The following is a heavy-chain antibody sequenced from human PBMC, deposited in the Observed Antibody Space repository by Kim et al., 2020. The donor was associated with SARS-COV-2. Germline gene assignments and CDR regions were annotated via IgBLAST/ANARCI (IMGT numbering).Heavy chain of an antibody. J-gene: IGHJ4*02. CDR3: ARVGGRTLRSKIDY. D-gene: IGHD3-16*01. CDR2: INHSGST. Sequence: SETLSLTCAVYGGSFSGYYWSWIRQPPGKGLEWIGEINHSGSTNYNPSLKSRVTISVDTSKNQFSLKLSSVTAADTAVYYCARVGGRTLRSKIDYWGQGTLVTVSS. CDR1: GGSFSGYY. V-gene: IGHV4-34*01.